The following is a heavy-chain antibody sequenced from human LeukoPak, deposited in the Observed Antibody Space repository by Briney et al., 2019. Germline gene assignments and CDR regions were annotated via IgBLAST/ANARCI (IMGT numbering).Heavy chain of an antibody. J-gene: IGHJ4*02. CDR3: ARADPYCGGDCYTSDTIY. D-gene: IGHD2-21*02. CDR2: ISSSSSYI. V-gene: IGHV3-21*01. Sequence: PGGSLRLSCAASGFTFSSYSMNWARQAPGKGLEWVSSISSSSSYIYYADSVKGRFTISRDNAKNSLYLQMNSLRAEDTAVYYCARADPYCGGDCYTSDTIYWGQGTLVTVSS. CDR1: GFTFSSYS.